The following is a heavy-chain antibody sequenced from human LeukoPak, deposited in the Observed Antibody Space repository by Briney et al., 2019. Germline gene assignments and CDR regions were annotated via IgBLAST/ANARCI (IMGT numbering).Heavy chain of an antibody. CDR2: IYYSGST. CDR1: GGSISSYY. J-gene: IGHJ4*02. D-gene: IGHD1-26*01. Sequence: SETLSLTCTVSGGSISSYYWSWIRQPPGKGLEWIGYIYYSGSTNYNPSLKSRVTISVDTSKNQFSLKLSSVTAADTAVYYCAREGGYSGSYLIDYWGQGTLVTVSS. V-gene: IGHV4-59*01. CDR3: AREGGYSGSYLIDY.